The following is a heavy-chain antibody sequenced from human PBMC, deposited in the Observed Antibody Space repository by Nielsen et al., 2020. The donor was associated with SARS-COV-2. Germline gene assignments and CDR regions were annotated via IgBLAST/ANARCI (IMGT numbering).Heavy chain of an antibody. Sequence: SLQIYCAASGFTFDDYAMHWVRQAPGKGLEWVSGISWTSGSIGYADSVKGRFTSSRDNAKNSLYLQMNSLRAEDTALYYCARFVTDRSSYVHWYFDLWGRGTLVTVSS. J-gene: IGHJ2*01. CDR2: ISWTSGSI. D-gene: IGHD5-12*01. CDR3: ARFVTDRSSYVHWYFDL. CDR1: GFTFDDYA. V-gene: IGHV3-9*01.